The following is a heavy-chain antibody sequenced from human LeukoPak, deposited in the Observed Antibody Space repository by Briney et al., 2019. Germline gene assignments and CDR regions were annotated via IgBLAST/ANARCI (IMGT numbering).Heavy chain of an antibody. CDR2: ISYDGSNK. J-gene: IGHJ4*02. D-gene: IGHD1-26*01. V-gene: IGHV3-30-3*02. Sequence: GGSLRLSCAASGFTFSSYAMHWVRQAPGKGLEWVAVISYDGSNKYYADSVKGRFTISRDNSKNTLYLQMNSLRAEDTAVYYCAKFHKEWELYYFDYWGQGTLVTVSS. CDR1: GFTFSSYA. CDR3: AKFHKEWELYYFDY.